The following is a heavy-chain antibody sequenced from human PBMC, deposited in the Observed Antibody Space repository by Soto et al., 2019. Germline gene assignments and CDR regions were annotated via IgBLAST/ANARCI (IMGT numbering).Heavy chain of an antibody. CDR3: AIFSVGGYYFDY. CDR1: GGSISSSSYY. J-gene: IGHJ4*02. Sequence: QLQLQESGPGLVKPSETLSLTCTVSGGSISSSSYYWGWIRQPPGKGLEWIGSIYYSGSTYYNPSLKSRVTISVDTSKNQFSLKLSSVTAADTAVYYCAIFSVGGYYFDYWGQGTLVTVSS. D-gene: IGHD1-26*01. CDR2: IYYSGST. V-gene: IGHV4-39*01.